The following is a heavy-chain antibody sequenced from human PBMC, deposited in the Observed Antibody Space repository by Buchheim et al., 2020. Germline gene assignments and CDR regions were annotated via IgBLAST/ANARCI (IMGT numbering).Heavy chain of an antibody. CDR2: ISGYNGNT. CDR1: GYTFTTYG. J-gene: IGHJ4*02. V-gene: IGHV1-18*01. Sequence: QVQLVQSGAEVKKLGASVTVSCKASGYTFTTYGISWARQAPGQGLEWMGCISGYNGNTNSAQKFQGRVTMTTDTSTSPAYMELRRLRSDDTAVYYCGRVYLGRWDCWGQGTL. CDR3: GRVYLGRWDC. D-gene: IGHD4-23*01.